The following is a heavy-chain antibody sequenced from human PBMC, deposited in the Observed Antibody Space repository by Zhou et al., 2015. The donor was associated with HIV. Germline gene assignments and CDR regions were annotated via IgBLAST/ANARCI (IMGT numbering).Heavy chain of an antibody. V-gene: IGHV1-69*06. Sequence: QLVQSGAEVKKPGSSVKVSCRASGGTFNKHGFSWVRQAPGQGLEWMGGIVPFFGPANYAQKFQGRATITADKSTNTVYMELSRLRSDDTAVYYCARGRTTVTPRLAYWGQGTLVTVSS. J-gene: IGHJ4*02. CDR3: ARGRTTVTPRLAY. CDR1: GGTFNKHG. D-gene: IGHD4-17*01. CDR2: IVPFFGPA.